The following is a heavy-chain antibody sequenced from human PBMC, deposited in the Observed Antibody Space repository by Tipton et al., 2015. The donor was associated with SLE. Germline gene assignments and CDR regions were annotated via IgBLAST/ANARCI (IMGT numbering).Heavy chain of an antibody. CDR2: IYHSGTA. CDR3: ARDRWGVIKGGDDAFDI. D-gene: IGHD2-21*01. J-gene: IGHJ3*02. CDR1: GFTFSSYS. Sequence: LRLSCAASGFTFSSYSMNWIRQPPGKGLEWIGSIYHSGTAYYNPSLKSRVTISVDTSRNQFSLKLSSVTAADTAVYYCARDRWGVIKGGDDAFDIWGQGTMVTVSS. V-gene: IGHV4-59*01.